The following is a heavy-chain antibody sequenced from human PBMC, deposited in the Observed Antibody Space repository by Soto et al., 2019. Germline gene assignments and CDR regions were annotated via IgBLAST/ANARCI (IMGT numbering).Heavy chain of an antibody. D-gene: IGHD3-10*01. J-gene: IGHJ6*02. CDR1: GYTFTSYH. V-gene: IGHV1-46*01. CDR3: ARIYGSGTYDLDV. CDR2: INPSGGST. Sequence: QVQLVPSGAEVKKPGASVKVSCKASGYTFTSYHMHWVRQAPGQGPEWMGIINPSGGSTRYAQKFQCRVTMTRDTSTSTVYMDLSSLRSEDTAVYYGARIYGSGTYDLDVWVQGTTVTVSS.